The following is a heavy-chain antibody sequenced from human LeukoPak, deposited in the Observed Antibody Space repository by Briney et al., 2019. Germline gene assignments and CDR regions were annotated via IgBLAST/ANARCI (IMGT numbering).Heavy chain of an antibody. D-gene: IGHD3-22*01. CDR2: INSDGSST. CDR1: GFTFSTYA. Sequence: PGGSLRLSCAASGFTFSTYAMTWVRQAPGKGLVWVSRINSDGSSTSYADSVKGRFTISRDNAKNTLYLQMNSLRAEDTAVYYCARDYYDSSGYYQAAAYWGQGTLVTVSS. CDR3: ARDYYDSSGYYQAAAY. J-gene: IGHJ4*02. V-gene: IGHV3-74*01.